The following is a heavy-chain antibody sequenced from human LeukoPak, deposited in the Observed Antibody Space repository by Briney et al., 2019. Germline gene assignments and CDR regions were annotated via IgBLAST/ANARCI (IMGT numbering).Heavy chain of an antibody. CDR3: ARSERPLDDAFDI. CDR1: GFAVSSNY. J-gene: IGHJ3*02. V-gene: IGHV3-53*01. CDR2: IYPVDNT. Sequence: GGSLRLSCAASGFAVSSNYMTWVRQAPGQGLEWVSVIYPVDNTYYAAPVKGRFTISTDNSKNTLYLQMNSLRAEDTAVYYCARSERPLDDAFDIWGQGAMVTVSS. D-gene: IGHD1-1*01.